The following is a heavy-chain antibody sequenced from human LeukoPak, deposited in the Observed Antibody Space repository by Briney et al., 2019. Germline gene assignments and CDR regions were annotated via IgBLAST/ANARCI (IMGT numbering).Heavy chain of an antibody. V-gene: IGHV4-4*07. CDR3: ARGLISTAAAVTDYYYYYMDV. D-gene: IGHD6-13*01. Sequence: SETLSLTCTVSGGSISGYYWSWIRQPAGKGLEWIGRIYTSGSTNYNPSLKSRVTMSVDTSKNQFSLKLSSVTAADTAVYYCARGLISTAAAVTDYYYYYMDVWGKGTTVTISS. CDR2: IYTSGST. J-gene: IGHJ6*03. CDR1: GGSISGYY.